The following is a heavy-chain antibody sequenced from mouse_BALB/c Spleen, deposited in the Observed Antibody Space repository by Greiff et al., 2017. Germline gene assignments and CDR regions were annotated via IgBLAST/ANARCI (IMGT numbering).Heavy chain of an antibody. D-gene: IGHD2-4*01. CDR1: GFTFSDYG. CDR2: ISNLAYSI. Sequence: DVMLVESGGGLVQPGGSRKLSCAASGFTFSDYGMAWVRQAPGKGPEWVAFISNLAYSIYYADTVTGRFTISRENAKNTLYLEMSSLRSEDTAMYYCARVSTMITTKAMDYWGQGTSVTVSS. V-gene: IGHV5-15*02. CDR3: ARVSTMITTKAMDY. J-gene: IGHJ4*01.